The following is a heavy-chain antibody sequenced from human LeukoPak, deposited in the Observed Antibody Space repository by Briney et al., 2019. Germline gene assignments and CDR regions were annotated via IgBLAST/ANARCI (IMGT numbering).Heavy chain of an antibody. V-gene: IGHV3-33*01. CDR2: IWYDGSNK. Sequence: PGGSLRLSCAASGFMFSSSGMHWVRQAPGKGLEWVAVIWYDGSNKYSAASVKGRFTISRDNSKNTLYLQMNSLRAEDTAVYYCARDGGTSHFDYWGQGTLVSVSS. CDR3: ARDGGTSHFDY. CDR1: GFMFSSSG. D-gene: IGHD4-23*01. J-gene: IGHJ4*02.